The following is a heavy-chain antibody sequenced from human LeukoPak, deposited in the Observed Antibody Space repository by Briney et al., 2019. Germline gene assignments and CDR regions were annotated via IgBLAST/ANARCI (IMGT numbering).Heavy chain of an antibody. Sequence: ASVKVSCKASGYTFTGYYMHWVRQAPGQGLEWNGRINPNSGGTNYAQKLQGRVTMTRDTSISTAYMELSRLRSDDTAVYYCARSYGSGSPNWFDPWGQGTLVTVSS. CDR1: GYTFTGYY. CDR3: ARSYGSGSPNWFDP. J-gene: IGHJ5*02. D-gene: IGHD3-10*01. CDR2: INPNSGGT. V-gene: IGHV1-2*06.